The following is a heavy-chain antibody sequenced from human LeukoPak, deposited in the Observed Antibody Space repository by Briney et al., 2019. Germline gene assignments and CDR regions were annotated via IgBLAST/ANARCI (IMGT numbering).Heavy chain of an antibody. CDR3: ARSPDYGNYGDYFDY. CDR2: ISRGGSTV. D-gene: IGHD4-11*01. V-gene: IGHV3-48*03. CDR1: GFTFSSYE. Sequence: GGSLRLSCAASGFTFSSYEMNWVRQAPGKGLEWVSYISRGGSTVYYADSVKGRFNISRDNAKNSLYLQMNSLRAEDTAVYYCARSPDYGNYGDYFDYWGQGTLVTVSS. J-gene: IGHJ4*02.